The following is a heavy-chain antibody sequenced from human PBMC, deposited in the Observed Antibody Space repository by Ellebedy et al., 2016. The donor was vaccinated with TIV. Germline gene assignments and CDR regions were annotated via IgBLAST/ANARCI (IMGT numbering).Heavy chain of an antibody. V-gene: IGHV3-21*01. J-gene: IGHJ4*02. CDR1: GFTFNSNA. CDR2: ISRSSDHI. Sequence: PGGSLRLSCAASGFTFNSNAMNWVRQAPGKGLEWVSSISRSSDHIYYADSVKGRFTISRDNAKNSVYLQMNSLRAEDTAVYYCVRSPTGYSFGKFDYWGQGSLVTVSS. CDR3: VRSPTGYSFGKFDY. D-gene: IGHD5-18*01.